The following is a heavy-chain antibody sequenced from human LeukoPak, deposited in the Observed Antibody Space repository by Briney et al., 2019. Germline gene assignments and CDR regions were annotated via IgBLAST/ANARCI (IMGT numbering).Heavy chain of an antibody. CDR3: TTKGDYAIYYYGMDV. CDR1: GFTFSSYS. D-gene: IGHD4-17*01. CDR2: IKSKTDGGTT. J-gene: IGHJ6*02. Sequence: KPGGSLRLSCAASGFTFSSYSMNWVRQAPGKGLEWVGRIKSKTDGGTTDYAAPVKGRFTISRDDSKNTLYLQMNSLKTEDTAVYYCTTKGDYAIYYYGMDVWGQGTTVTVSS. V-gene: IGHV3-15*01.